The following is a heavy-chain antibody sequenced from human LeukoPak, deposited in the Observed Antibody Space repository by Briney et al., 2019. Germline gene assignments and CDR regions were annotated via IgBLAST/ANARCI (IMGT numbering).Heavy chain of an antibody. J-gene: IGHJ1*01. V-gene: IGHV3-9*01. CDR1: GFTFDDYA. D-gene: IGHD6-19*01. Sequence: GRSLRLSCAASGFTFDDYAMHWVRQAPGKGLEWVSGISWNSGSIGYADSVKGRFTISRDNAKNSLYLQMNSLRAEDTASYYCAKDLAVAGDSWGQGTLVTVSS. CDR3: AKDLAVAGDS. CDR2: ISWNSGSI.